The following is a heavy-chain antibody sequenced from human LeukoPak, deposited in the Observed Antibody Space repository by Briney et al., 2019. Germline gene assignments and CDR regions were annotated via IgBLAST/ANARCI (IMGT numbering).Heavy chain of an antibody. Sequence: GGSLRLSCAASGFTFSSYSMNWVRQAPGKGLEWVSSISSSSSYIYYADSVKGRFTISRDNAKNSLYLQMNSLRAEDTAVYYCAREMRLAVAVYYYYGMDVWGQGTTVTVSS. D-gene: IGHD6-19*01. CDR2: ISSSSSYI. V-gene: IGHV3-21*01. J-gene: IGHJ6*02. CDR3: AREMRLAVAVYYYYGMDV. CDR1: GFTFSSYS.